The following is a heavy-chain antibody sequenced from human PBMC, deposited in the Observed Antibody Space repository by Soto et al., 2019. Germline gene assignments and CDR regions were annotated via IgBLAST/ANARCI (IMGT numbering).Heavy chain of an antibody. J-gene: IGHJ4*02. Sequence: GGSLRLSCAASGFTFSSYAMHWVRQAPGKGLEWVAVISYDGSNKYYADSVKGRFTISRDNSKNTLYLQMNSLRAEDTAVYYCARDPRPWAVAGLAGDYWGQGTLVTVSS. CDR1: GFTFSSYA. V-gene: IGHV3-30-3*01. D-gene: IGHD6-19*01. CDR3: ARDPRPWAVAGLAGDY. CDR2: ISYDGSNK.